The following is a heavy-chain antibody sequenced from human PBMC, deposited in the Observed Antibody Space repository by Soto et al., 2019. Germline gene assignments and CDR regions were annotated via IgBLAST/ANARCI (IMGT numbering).Heavy chain of an antibody. V-gene: IGHV3-23*01. D-gene: IGHD3-3*01. Sequence: QLLESGGGLVQPGGSLRLSCAASGFTFSSYAMNWVRQVPGKGLEWVSAITSSSGSTWYADSVKGRFTISRDNSRDTLYLQLNFLRADDTAAYCCAKAYYDFWNKCLDAWCQGALGTVSS. CDR1: GFTFSSYA. J-gene: IGHJ5*02. CDR3: AKAYYDFWNKCLDA. CDR2: ITSSSGST.